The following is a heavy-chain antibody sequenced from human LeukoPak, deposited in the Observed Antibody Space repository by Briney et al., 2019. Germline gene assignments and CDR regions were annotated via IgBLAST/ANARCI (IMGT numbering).Heavy chain of an antibody. CDR1: GGSISSYY. J-gene: IGHJ1*01. Sequence: SETLSLTCTVSGGSISSYYWSWIRQPPGKGLEWIGYIYYSGSTNYNPSLKSRVTISVDTSKNQFSLKLSSVTAADTAVYYCARLTSSGWTEYFQHWGQGTLVTVSS. V-gene: IGHV4-59*01. D-gene: IGHD6-19*01. CDR3: ARLTSSGWTEYFQH. CDR2: IYYSGST.